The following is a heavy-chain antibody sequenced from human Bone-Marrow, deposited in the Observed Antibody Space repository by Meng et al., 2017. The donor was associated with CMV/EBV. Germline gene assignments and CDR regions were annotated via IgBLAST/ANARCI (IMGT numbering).Heavy chain of an antibody. Sequence: GESLKLSCAASGFTFSNAWMSWVRQAPGKGLEWVSAIGTTDDTYYPASVKGRFTISRDNAKNSLYLQMNSLRAEDTAVYYCAKDPPNPYCSSTSCYSGYWGQGTLVTVSS. J-gene: IGHJ4*02. V-gene: IGHV3-13*01. D-gene: IGHD2-2*02. CDR3: AKDPPNPYCSSTSCYSGY. CDR2: IGTTDDT. CDR1: GFTFSNAW.